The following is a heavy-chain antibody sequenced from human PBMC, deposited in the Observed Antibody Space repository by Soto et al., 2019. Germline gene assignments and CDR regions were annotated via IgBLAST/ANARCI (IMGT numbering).Heavy chain of an antibody. D-gene: IGHD3-10*01. CDR1: GFTFDDYA. Sequence: GGSLRLSCTASGFTFDDYAMHWVRQAPGKGLEWVAGINWNSGSIGYGDSVKGRFTISRDNAKNSLYLQMNSLRAEDTALYYCAKSGYYGSGKYSYYYMDVWGKGTTVTVSS. CDR3: AKSGYYGSGKYSYYYMDV. CDR2: INWNSGSI. V-gene: IGHV3-9*01. J-gene: IGHJ6*03.